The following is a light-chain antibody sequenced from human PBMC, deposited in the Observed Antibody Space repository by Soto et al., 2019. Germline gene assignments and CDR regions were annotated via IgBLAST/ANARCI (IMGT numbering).Light chain of an antibody. Sequence: TRLPQFHSSRFASLVDRVPITCRASQGISSDLAWYQQKPGKAPKLLIYAASTLQSGVPSRFSGSGSGTEFTLTISSLQPDDFATYYCQHYNSYSEAFGQGTKVDIK. CDR1: QGISSD. V-gene: IGKV1-9*01. CDR3: QHYNSYSEA. CDR2: AAS. J-gene: IGKJ1*01.